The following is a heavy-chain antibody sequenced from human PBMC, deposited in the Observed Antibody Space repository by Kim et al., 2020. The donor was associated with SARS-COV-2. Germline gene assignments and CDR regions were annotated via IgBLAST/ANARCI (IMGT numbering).Heavy chain of an antibody. CDR3: ARVDNDYGDYPYYFDY. CDR2: ISYDGSNK. Sequence: GGSLRLSCAASGFTFSSYGMHWVRQAPGKGLEWVAVISYDGSNKYYADSVKGRFTISRDNSKNTLYLQMNSLRAEDTAVYYCARVDNDYGDYPYYFDYWGQGTLVTVSS. V-gene: IGHV3-33*05. D-gene: IGHD4-17*01. CDR1: GFTFSSYG. J-gene: IGHJ4*02.